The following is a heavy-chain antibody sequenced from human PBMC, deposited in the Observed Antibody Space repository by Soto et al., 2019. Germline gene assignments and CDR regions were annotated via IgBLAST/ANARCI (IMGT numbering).Heavy chain of an antibody. CDR3: ARRTSSSSSYYYYGMDV. D-gene: IGHD6-6*01. V-gene: IGHV1-18*01. Sequence: QVQLVQSGPEVKKPGASVKVSCQASGYTFANYGFSWVRQAPGQGLEWMGWISAYNGYTKHTQKLQARVTMTTDTSTSTAYMELRSLSSDDTAVYYCARRTSSSSSYYYYGMDVWGQGTTVTVSS. J-gene: IGHJ6*02. CDR1: GYTFANYG. CDR2: ISAYNGYT.